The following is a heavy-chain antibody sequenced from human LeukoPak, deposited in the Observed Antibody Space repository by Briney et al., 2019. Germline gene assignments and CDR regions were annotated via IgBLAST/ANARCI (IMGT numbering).Heavy chain of an antibody. D-gene: IGHD3-10*01. V-gene: IGHV3-23*01. Sequence: GGSLRLSCAASGFTFSSYAMSWVRQAPGKGLEWVSAISGSGGSTYYADSVKGRFTISRDNSKNTLYLQMNSLRAEDTAVYYYAKAVVREPNNKYYYGMDVWGQGTTVTVSS. CDR1: GFTFSSYA. J-gene: IGHJ6*02. CDR2: ISGSGGST. CDR3: AKAVVREPNNKYYYGMDV.